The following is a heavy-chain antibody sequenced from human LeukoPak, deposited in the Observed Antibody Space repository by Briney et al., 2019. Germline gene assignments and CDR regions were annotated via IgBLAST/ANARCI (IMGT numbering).Heavy chain of an antibody. Sequence: KPSETLSLTCTVSGGSISSSSYYWGWIRQPPGKGLEWIGCIYYSGSTYYNPSLKSRVTISVDTSKNQFSLKLSSVTAADTAVYYCARGPTYFDYWGQGTLVTVSS. J-gene: IGHJ4*02. CDR2: IYYSGST. V-gene: IGHV4-39*07. CDR3: ARGPTYFDY. CDR1: GGSISSSSYY.